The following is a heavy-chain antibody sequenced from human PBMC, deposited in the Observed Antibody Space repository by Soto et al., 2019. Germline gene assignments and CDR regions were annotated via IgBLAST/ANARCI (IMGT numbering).Heavy chain of an antibody. V-gene: IGHV1-69*01. J-gene: IGHJ6*02. CDR3: ARADEYCSSTSCFHRGYYYYGMDV. CDR2: IIAIFGTA. CDR1: GGTFSSYA. Sequence: QVQLVQSGAEVKKPGSSVKVSCKASGGTFSSYAISWVRQAPGQGLEWMGGIIAIFGTANYAQKFQGRVTITADESTSAAYMELSSLRSEDTAVYYCARADEYCSSTSCFHRGYYYYGMDVWGQGTTVTVSS. D-gene: IGHD2-2*01.